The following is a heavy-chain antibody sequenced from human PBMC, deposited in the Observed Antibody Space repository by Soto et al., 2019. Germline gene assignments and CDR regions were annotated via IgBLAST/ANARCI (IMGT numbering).Heavy chain of an antibody. D-gene: IGHD3-22*01. V-gene: IGHV2-26*01. CDR1: GFSLTDTRMG. J-gene: IGHJ4*02. Sequence: GACPTLVNPTETLTLTCSVSGFSLTDTRMGVSWIRQAPGKALEWLAHIISNDDKSYSTSLKSRLTISKDTSKSQVVLRMTNMDPVDTGRYYCARALFYSDSDGYYFEFDYWGPGTLVTVSS. CDR2: IISNDDK. CDR3: ARALFYSDSDGYYFEFDY.